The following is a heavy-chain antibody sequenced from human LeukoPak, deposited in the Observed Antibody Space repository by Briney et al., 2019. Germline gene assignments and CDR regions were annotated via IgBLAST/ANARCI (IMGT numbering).Heavy chain of an antibody. CDR1: GGSMSSSSYY. V-gene: IGHV4-39*02. CDR2: IYFAGTT. D-gene: IGHD3-10*01. Sequence: SETLSLTCTVSGGSMSSSSYYWGWTRQTPGKGLEWIGNIYFAGTTNYNPSLKSRVTISADMSNNRFSLKLTSVTAADTAVYYCAGMRITVFRDGTEHCHHGLDVWGHGTTVIVS. CDR3: AGMRITVFRDGTEHCHHGLDV. J-gene: IGHJ6*02.